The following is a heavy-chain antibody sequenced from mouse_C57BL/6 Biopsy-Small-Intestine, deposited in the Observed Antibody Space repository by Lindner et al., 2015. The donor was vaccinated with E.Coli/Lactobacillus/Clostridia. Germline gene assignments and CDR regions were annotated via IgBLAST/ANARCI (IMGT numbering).Heavy chain of an antibody. CDR2: VHPDNGKT. Sequence: SVKVSCKASGYMFTGYAMHWVRQAPGQRLEWLGWVHPDNGKTRYSPKFQGRVTITRDTSASTAYMEMSGLTSEDTAVYYCARDYEDTGRYGREYYFDYWGQGTLVTASS. CDR1: GYMFTGYA. J-gene: IGHJ2*01. CDR3: ARDYEDTGRYGREYYFDY. D-gene: IGHD2-14*01. V-gene: IGHV1S29*02.